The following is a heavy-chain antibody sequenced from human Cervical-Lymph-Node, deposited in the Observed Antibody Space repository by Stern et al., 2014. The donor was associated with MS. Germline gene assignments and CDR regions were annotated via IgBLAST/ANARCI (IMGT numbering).Heavy chain of an antibody. CDR1: GFTFSDHA. D-gene: IGHD5-12*01. V-gene: IGHV3-64D*06. Sequence: EVQLVESGGGLVQPGGSLRLSCSASGFTFSDHAMHWVRQAPGKGLESVSAISYNGGNTYHADSVRGRFTISRDNSKNTVSLQMSSLRTDDTAVYFCVRVHRAYDYWGQGTLVTVSS. J-gene: IGHJ4*02. CDR2: ISYNGGNT. CDR3: VRVHRAYDY.